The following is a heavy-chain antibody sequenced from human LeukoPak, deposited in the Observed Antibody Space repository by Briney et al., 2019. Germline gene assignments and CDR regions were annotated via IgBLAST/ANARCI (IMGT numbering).Heavy chain of an antibody. J-gene: IGHJ3*02. D-gene: IGHD6-13*01. CDR3: AKDTVAAAGKGGGAFDI. CDR1: GFTFSSYG. Sequence: PGGSLRLSCAASGFTFSSYGMHWVRQAPGKGLEWVAVISYDGSNKYYADSAKGRFTISRDNSKNTLYLQMNSLRAEDTAVYYCAKDTVAAAGKGGGAFDIWGQGTMVTVSS. V-gene: IGHV3-30*18. CDR2: ISYDGSNK.